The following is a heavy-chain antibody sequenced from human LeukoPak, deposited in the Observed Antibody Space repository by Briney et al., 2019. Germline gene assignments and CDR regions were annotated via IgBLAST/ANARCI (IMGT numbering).Heavy chain of an antibody. CDR1: GFTFSSYS. Sequence: PGGSLRLSCAASGFTFSSYSMNWVRQAPGKGLEWVSYISSSSSTIYYADSVKGRFTISRDNAKNSLYLQMNSLRAEDTAVYYCARDGRFLEWLFFPLDYWGQGTLVTVSS. CDR3: ARDGRFLEWLFFPLDY. D-gene: IGHD3-3*01. V-gene: IGHV3-48*01. CDR2: ISSSSSTI. J-gene: IGHJ4*02.